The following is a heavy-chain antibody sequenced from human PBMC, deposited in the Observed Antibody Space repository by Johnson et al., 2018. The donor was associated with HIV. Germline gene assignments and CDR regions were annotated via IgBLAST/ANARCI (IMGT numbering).Heavy chain of an antibody. Sequence: QVQLVESGGGVVQPGGSLRLSCEVSGFTFSGYAMNWVRQAPGKGLEWVAFIRFDGSIEYYADSVKGRFTISRDNSKNTLYVQMNSLRAEDTAVYYCARGIQPDAFDIWGQGTMVTVSS. CDR3: ARGIQPDAFDI. CDR1: GFTFSGYA. D-gene: IGHD2-2*01. J-gene: IGHJ3*02. CDR2: IRFDGSIE. V-gene: IGHV3-30*02.